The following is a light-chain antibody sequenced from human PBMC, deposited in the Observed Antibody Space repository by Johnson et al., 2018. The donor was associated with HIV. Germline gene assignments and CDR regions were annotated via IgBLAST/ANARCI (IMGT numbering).Light chain of an antibody. J-gene: IGLJ1*01. CDR1: SSNIGNNY. V-gene: IGLV1-51*01. CDR3: GTWDSSLSAV. CDR2: DNN. Sequence: QSVLTQPPSISAAPGQKVTISCSGSSSNIGNNYVSWYQQLPGTAPKLLIYDNNKRPSGIPDRFSGSKSVTSATLGITGLQTGDEADYYFGTWDSSLSAVFGTGTKVTVL.